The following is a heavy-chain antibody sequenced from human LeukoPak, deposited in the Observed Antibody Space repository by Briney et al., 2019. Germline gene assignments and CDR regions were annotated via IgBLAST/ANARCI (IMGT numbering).Heavy chain of an antibody. CDR2: IYHSGST. Sequence: SETLSLTCTVSGYSISSGYYWGWIRQPPGQGLEWIGSIYHSGSTYYNPSLKSRVTISVDTSKNQFSLKLSSVTAADAAVYYCARAITELGFTYYYYYYMDVWGKGTTVTISS. J-gene: IGHJ6*03. CDR3: ARAITELGFTYYYYYYMDV. CDR1: GYSISSGYY. V-gene: IGHV4-38-2*02. D-gene: IGHD3-10*01.